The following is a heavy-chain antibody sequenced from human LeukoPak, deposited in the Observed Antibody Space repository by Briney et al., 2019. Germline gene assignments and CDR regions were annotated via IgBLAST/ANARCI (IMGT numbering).Heavy chain of an antibody. CDR1: GGFFNNHF. CDR3: ARVGTRAHYYQYLDL. Sequence: SETLSLTCSVSGGFFNNHFWTWIRQPPGEGLEWIGYITYTGNTNYNPSLKSRVSISLATSQNQFSLRLSSVTVADTALYFCARVGTRAHYYQYLDLWGKGTTVTVSS. V-gene: IGHV4-59*11. CDR2: ITYTGNT. D-gene: IGHD1-26*01. J-gene: IGHJ6*03.